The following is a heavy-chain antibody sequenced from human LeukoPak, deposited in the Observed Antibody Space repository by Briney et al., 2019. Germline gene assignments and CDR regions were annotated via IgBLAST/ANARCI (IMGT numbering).Heavy chain of an antibody. Sequence: GGSLRLSCAASGFTFSNYAMSWVRQAPGKGLEWVSAINDSGDSTYYADSVKGRFTISRDNSKNTLYLQMNSLRAEDTAVYYCAKPAISSRGWYYDYWGQGTLVTVSS. V-gene: IGHV3-23*01. J-gene: IGHJ4*02. CDR2: INDSGDST. D-gene: IGHD6-19*01. CDR1: GFTFSNYA. CDR3: AKPAISSRGWYYDY.